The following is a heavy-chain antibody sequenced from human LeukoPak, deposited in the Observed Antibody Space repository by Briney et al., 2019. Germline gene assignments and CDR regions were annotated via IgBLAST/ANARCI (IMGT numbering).Heavy chain of an antibody. CDR1: GFTFSNYA. CDR2: ISGSGGST. J-gene: IGHJ6*03. V-gene: IGHV3-23*01. CDR3: AKVGGATLDYYYYYMDV. Sequence: PGGSLRLSCAASGFTFSNYAMSWVRQAPGKGLEWGSAISGSGGSTYYADSVKGRFTISRDNSKNTLYLQMNSLRAEDTAVYYCAKVGGATLDYYYYYMDVWGKGTTVTVSS. D-gene: IGHD1-26*01.